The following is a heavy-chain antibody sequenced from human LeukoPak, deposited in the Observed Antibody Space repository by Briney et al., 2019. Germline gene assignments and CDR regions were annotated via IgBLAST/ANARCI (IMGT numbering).Heavy chain of an antibody. CDR3: ARGRDY. CDR2: INHSGST. CDR1: GGSISSYY. J-gene: IGHJ4*02. Sequence: SGTLSLTCTVSGGSISSYYWSWIRQPPGKGLEWIGEINHSGSTNYNPSLKSRVTISVDTSKNQFSLKLSSVTAADTAVYYCARGRDYWGQGTLVTVSS. V-gene: IGHV4-34*01.